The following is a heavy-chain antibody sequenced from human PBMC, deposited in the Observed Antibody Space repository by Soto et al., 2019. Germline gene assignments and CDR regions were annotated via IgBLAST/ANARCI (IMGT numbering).Heavy chain of an antibody. CDR1: GGSFSGYY. D-gene: IGHD2-15*01. J-gene: IGHJ5*02. CDR2: INHSGST. CDR3: ARGGDIVVVVAAYNWFDP. Sequence: SETLSLTCAVYGGSFSGYYWSWIRQPPGKGLEWIGEINHSGSTNYNPSLKSRVTISVDTSKNQFSLKLSSVTAADTALYYCARGGDIVVVVAAYNWFDPWGQGTLVTVSS. V-gene: IGHV4-34*01.